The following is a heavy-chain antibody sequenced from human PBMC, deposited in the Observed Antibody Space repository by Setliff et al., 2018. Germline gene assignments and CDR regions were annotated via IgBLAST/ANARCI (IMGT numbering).Heavy chain of an antibody. CDR1: GYSISSGYY. CDR2: IYHSGST. Sequence: LSLTCAVSGYSISSGYYWGWIRQPPGKGLEWIGIIYHSGSTYYNPSLKSRVTISVDTSKNQFSLKLSSVTAADTAVYYCARTSGSGSSLLPNFSDPWGQGTLVTVSS. V-gene: IGHV4-38-2*01. D-gene: IGHD3-10*01. CDR3: ARTSGSGSSLLPNFSDP. J-gene: IGHJ5*02.